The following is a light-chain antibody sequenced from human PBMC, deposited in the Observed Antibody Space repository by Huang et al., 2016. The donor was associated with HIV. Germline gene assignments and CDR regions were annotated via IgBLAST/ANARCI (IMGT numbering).Light chain of an antibody. Sequence: ETVMTQSPATLSVSPGERITLSCRASQSISNNLAWYQQKPGQVPRLLIYCASTRASGIPARFSGSGSGTDFTLTISSLQSEDSAVYYCQHYNNWPPRTFGRGTKVEIK. CDR1: QSISNN. CDR3: QHYNNWPPRT. J-gene: IGKJ1*01. V-gene: IGKV3-15*01. CDR2: CAS.